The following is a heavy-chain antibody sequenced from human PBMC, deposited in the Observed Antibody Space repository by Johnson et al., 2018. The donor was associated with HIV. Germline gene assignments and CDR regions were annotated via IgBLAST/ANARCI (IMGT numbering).Heavy chain of an antibody. Sequence: QVQLVESGGGVVQPGGSLRLSCAASGFTFSSYGMHWVRQAPGKGLEWVAFIRYDGSNKYYADSVKGRFTISRDNARNTMFVQMKSLRAEDTAVYYCAREWDPRTPDAFDIWGQGTMVTVSS. CDR1: GFTFSSYG. J-gene: IGHJ3*02. CDR2: IRYDGSNK. V-gene: IGHV3-30*02. CDR3: AREWDPRTPDAFDI. D-gene: IGHD1-26*01.